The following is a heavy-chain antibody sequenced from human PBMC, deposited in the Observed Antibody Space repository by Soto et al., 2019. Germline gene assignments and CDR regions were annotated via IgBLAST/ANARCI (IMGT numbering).Heavy chain of an antibody. CDR1: GFTFSSYS. CDR2: ISSSSYYI. V-gene: IGHV3-21*01. J-gene: IGHJ4*02. Sequence: GGSLRLSCAASGFTFSSYSMTWVRQAPGKGLEWVSSISSSSYYIYYADKVKGRFTISRDNAKNSQYLQMNSLRVEDTAVFYCTRRYPEGVKDRFFEYWGQGTLVTVSS. D-gene: IGHD2-15*01. CDR3: TRRYPEGVKDRFFEY.